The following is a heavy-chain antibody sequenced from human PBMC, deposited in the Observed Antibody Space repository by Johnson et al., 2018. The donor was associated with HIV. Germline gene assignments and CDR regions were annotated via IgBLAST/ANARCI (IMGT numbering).Heavy chain of an antibody. D-gene: IGHD6-6*01. CDR1: GFTFSSYA. CDR2: ISRGGST. J-gene: IGHJ3*02. V-gene: IGHV3-66*01. CDR3: ARYLVEYSISSYAFDI. Sequence: VQLVESGGGVVRPGGSLRLSCAASGFTFSSYAMSWVRQAPGKGLEWVSVISRGGSTYYADSVKGRFTISRDNSKNTLYLQMNSLRAEDTAVYYCARYLVEYSISSYAFDIWGQGTMVTVSS.